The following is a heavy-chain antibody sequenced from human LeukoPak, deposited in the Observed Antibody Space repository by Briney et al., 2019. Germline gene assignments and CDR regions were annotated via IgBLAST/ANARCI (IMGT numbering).Heavy chain of an antibody. CDR3: ARDGDYDILTGLDY. J-gene: IGHJ4*02. CDR2: ISAYNGNT. D-gene: IGHD3-9*01. Sequence: GASVKVSFKASGYTFTSYGISWVRQAPGQGLEWMGWISAYNGNTNYAQKLQGRVTMTTDTSTSTAYMELRSLRSDDTAVYYCARDGDYDILTGLDYWGQGTLVTVSS. CDR1: GYTFTSYG. V-gene: IGHV1-18*04.